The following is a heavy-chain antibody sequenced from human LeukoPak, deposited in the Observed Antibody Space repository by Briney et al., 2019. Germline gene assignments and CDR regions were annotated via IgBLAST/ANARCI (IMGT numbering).Heavy chain of an antibody. V-gene: IGHV4-61*02. J-gene: IGHJ4*02. CDR1: GGSISSGSYY. CDR3: ASTIVGATYYFDY. Sequence: SETLSLTCTVSGGSISSGSYYWSWTRQPAGKGLEWIGRIYTSGSTNYNPSLKSRVTIAVDTSKNQSSLKLSAVTAADTAVYYCASTIVGATYYFDYWGQGTLVTVSS. CDR2: IYTSGST. D-gene: IGHD1-26*01.